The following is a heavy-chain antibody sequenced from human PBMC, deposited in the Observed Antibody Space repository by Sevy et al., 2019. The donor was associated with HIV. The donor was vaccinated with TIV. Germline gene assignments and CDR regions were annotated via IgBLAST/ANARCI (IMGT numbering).Heavy chain of an antibody. Sequence: GGSLRLSCAASGFTVSSNYMSWVHQAPGKGLEWVSVIYSGGSTYYADSVKGRFTISRDNSKNTLYLQMNSLRAEDTAVYYCARVGSSGWYVDYWGQGTLVTVSS. CDR1: GFTVSSNY. V-gene: IGHV3-53*01. CDR2: IYSGGST. J-gene: IGHJ4*02. CDR3: ARVGSSGWYVDY. D-gene: IGHD6-19*01.